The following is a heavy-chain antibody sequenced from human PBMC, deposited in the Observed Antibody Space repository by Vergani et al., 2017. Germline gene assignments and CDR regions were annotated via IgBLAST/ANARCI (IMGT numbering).Heavy chain of an antibody. Sequence: VQLQESGPGLLKPSETLSLTCSVSGASISSYFWSWIRQPAGKRLEWLGRVHTDGTAYYNPSLRTRVRLSADLSQSQFSLKMTSLTAADTAVYFCARDQWDDDGPRGWFAPWGQGILVTVSS. CDR1: GASISSYF. V-gene: IGHV4-4*07. J-gene: IGHJ5*02. CDR3: ARDQWDDDGPRGWFAP. D-gene: IGHD5-24*01. CDR2: VHTDGTA.